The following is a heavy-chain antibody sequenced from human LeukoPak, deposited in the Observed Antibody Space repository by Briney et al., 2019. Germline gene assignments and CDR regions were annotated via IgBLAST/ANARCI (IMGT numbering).Heavy chain of an antibody. CDR1: GGSISSYY. CDR2: IYYSGST. D-gene: IGHD6-19*01. CDR3: ARGPLPGYSSGWYAYYYYYMDV. V-gene: IGHV4-59*01. Sequence: SETLSLTCTVSGGSISSYYWSWIRQPPGKGLEWIGYIYYSGSTNYNPSLNSTITISVDTSKNQFSLKLSSVTAADTAVYYCARGPLPGYSSGWYAYYYYYMDVWGKGTTVTVSS. J-gene: IGHJ6*03.